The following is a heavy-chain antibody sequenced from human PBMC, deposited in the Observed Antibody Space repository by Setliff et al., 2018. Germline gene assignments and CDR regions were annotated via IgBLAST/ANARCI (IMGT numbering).Heavy chain of an antibody. CDR2: ISSIGRLI. D-gene: IGHD1-20*01. J-gene: IGHJ6*04. CDR3: ASPPIRRYNYYMDV. Sequence: QPGGSLRLSGSGSGFNFSNYERNWVRQAPGKGLEWISYISSIGRLIHYADSVKGRFTVLRRNAGNSVHLQMNNMRVEDAAIHYCASPPIRRYNYYMDVWGKGTTVTVSS. CDR1: GFNFSNYE. V-gene: IGHV3-48*03.